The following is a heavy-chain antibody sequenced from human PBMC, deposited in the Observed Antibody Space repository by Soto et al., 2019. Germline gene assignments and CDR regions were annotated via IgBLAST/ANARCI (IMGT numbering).Heavy chain of an antibody. CDR3: AAGYCSSTSCRYYYGMDV. CDR1: GFTFTSSA. V-gene: IGHV1-58*01. CDR2: IVVGSGNT. J-gene: IGHJ6*02. Sequence: SVKVSCKASGFTFTSSAVQWVRQARGQRLEWIGWIVVGSGNTNYAQKFQERVTITRDMSTSTAYMELSSLRSEDTAVYYCAAGYCSSTSCRYYYGMDVWGQGTTVTVSS. D-gene: IGHD2-2*01.